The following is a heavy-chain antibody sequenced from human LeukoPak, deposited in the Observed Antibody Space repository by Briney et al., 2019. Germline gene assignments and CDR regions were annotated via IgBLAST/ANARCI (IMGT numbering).Heavy chain of an antibody. CDR1: GASISSSS. CDR2: IYTSGST. Sequence: SETLSLTCIVSGASISSSSWSWIRQTAGKGLEWIGRIYTSGSTIYNPSLKSRVTMAVDMSKKQFSLKLTSVTAADTAMYYCARDLSGWDGFDIWGQGTVVTVSS. CDR3: ARDLSGWDGFDI. V-gene: IGHV4-4*07. J-gene: IGHJ3*02. D-gene: IGHD3-3*01.